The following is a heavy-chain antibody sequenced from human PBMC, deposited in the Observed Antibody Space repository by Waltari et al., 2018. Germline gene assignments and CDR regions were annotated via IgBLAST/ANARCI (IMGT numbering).Heavy chain of an antibody. J-gene: IGHJ4*02. CDR2: INPNSGGT. Sequence: QVQLVQSGAEVKKPGASVQVPCKDSGYTFPGYLITWVGPAPGQGLEGMGWINPNSGGTNYAQKFQGRVTMTRDTSISTAYMELSRLRSDDTAVYYCARDPGGYSYGPEDYWGQGTLVTVSS. CDR1: GYTFPGYL. CDR3: ARDPGGYSYGPEDY. D-gene: IGHD5-18*01. V-gene: IGHV1-2*02.